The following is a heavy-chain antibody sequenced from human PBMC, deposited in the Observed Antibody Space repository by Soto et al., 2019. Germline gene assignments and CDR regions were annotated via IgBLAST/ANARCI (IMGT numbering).Heavy chain of an antibody. J-gene: IGHJ5*02. Sequence: SETLSLTCTVSGGSISSGGYYWSWIRQHPGKGLEWIGYIYYSGSTYYNPSLKSRVTISVDTSKNQFSLKLSSVTAADTAVYYCARSGWELQRGWFDPWGQGTMVTVSS. CDR2: IYYSGST. CDR1: GGSISSGGYY. V-gene: IGHV4-31*03. CDR3: ARSGWELQRGWFDP. D-gene: IGHD1-26*01.